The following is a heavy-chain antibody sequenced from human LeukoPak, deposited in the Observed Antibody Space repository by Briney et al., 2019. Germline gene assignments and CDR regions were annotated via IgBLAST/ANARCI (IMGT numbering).Heavy chain of an antibody. Sequence: PSETLSLTCTVFGDSIGSSNYYWGWIRQPPGKGLEWVGSIYYTGTTYHNPSLESRVTISVDTSKNQFSLILRSVTDTAVYYCTRLHLRLIDSWGQGTLVTVSS. D-gene: IGHD3-16*01. V-gene: IGHV4-39*01. J-gene: IGHJ4*03. CDR2: IYYTGTT. CDR3: TRLHLRLIDS. CDR1: GDSIGSSNYY.